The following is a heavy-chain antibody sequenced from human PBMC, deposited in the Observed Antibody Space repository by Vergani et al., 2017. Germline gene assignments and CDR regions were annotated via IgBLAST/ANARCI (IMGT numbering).Heavy chain of an antibody. CDR1: GFTFTDYY. V-gene: IGHV3-11*04. Sequence: VQLLESGGRLVQPGGSLRLSCAASGFTFTDYYMTWIRQAPGKGLEWLSYISSSDSAIYYADSVKGRFTISRDNAKSSLYLQMNSLRVEDTAVYYCARNRGYCRGHSCFGNLVGSAFYGMDVWGQGTTVTVS. CDR3: ARNRGYCRGHSCFGNLVGSAFYGMDV. J-gene: IGHJ6*02. D-gene: IGHD2-15*01. CDR2: ISSSDSAI.